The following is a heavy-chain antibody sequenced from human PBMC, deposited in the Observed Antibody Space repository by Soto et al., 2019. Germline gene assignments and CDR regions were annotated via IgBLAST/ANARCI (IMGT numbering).Heavy chain of an antibody. CDR1: GNRFTTYW. CDR3: ARQGFTYGYDY. D-gene: IGHD5-18*01. J-gene: IGHJ4*02. V-gene: IGHV5-51*01. Sequence: PGVSLKISCQGSGNRFTTYWIAWVRQMPGKGLEWMGIIYPGDSDTRYSPSFQGQVTISADKSISTAYLQWSSLKASDTAMYYCARQGFTYGYDYWGQGTQVTVSS. CDR2: IYPGDSDT.